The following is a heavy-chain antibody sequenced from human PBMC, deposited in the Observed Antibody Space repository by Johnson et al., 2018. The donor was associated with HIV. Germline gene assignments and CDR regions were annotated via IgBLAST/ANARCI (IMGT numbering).Heavy chain of an antibody. J-gene: IGHJ3*02. CDR3: AKDQASVGTGEYAFDI. D-gene: IGHD7-27*01. Sequence: VQLVESGGGLVQPGGSLRLSCAASGFTVSNKYMTWVRQSPWKGLEWVSVIYSGGSTYYAASVKGRLTISRDNSKNTLYLQMNSLRAEDTAVYYCAKDQASVGTGEYAFDIWGQGTMVTVSS. V-gene: IGHV3-66*01. CDR2: IYSGGST. CDR1: GFTVSNKY.